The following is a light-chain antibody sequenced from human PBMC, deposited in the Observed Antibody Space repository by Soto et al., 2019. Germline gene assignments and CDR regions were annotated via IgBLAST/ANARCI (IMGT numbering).Light chain of an antibody. CDR2: DAA. V-gene: IGKV3-11*01. CDR3: RERTSWLPWT. J-gene: IGKJ1*01. CDR1: QSGSIC. Sequence: IVVSNSAVTLSLSPGGRATLSCRVSQSGSICLAWYQQQPGQAPSLLIYDAAKRASGSPARFSGSGAGTDFTLTISSLEPEDFAVYYCRERTSWLPWTFGQGTKVDIK.